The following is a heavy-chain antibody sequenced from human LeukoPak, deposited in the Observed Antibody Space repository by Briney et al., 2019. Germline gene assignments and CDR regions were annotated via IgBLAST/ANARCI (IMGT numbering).Heavy chain of an antibody. CDR2: IYWDDDR. D-gene: IGHD4/OR15-4a*01. CDR3: EHRATLTMRYVYFDN. V-gene: IGHV2-5*02. J-gene: IGHJ4*02. Sequence: SGPTLVNPTQTLTLTYSFSGFSLSTTGVGVGWIRQPPGKALEWLALIYWDDDRRYSPSLKSRLTITKDTSKNQVVLTMTNMDPVDTATYYCEHRATLTMRYVYFDNWGQGTLVTVSS. CDR1: GFSLSTTGVG.